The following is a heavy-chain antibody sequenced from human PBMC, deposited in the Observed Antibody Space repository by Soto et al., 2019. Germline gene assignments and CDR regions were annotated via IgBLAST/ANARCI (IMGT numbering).Heavy chain of an antibody. D-gene: IGHD3-16*01. V-gene: IGHV3-33*01. J-gene: IGHJ6*04. CDR1: GFTFSSYG. Sequence: QVQLVESGGGVVQPGRSLRLSCAASGFTFSSYGMHWVRQAPGKGLEWVAVIWYDGSNKYYADSVKGRFTISRDNSKKALYVQMNSLRAEDRAVYYCARGYFGDWGMDFWGKGTTVTVSS. CDR3: ARGYFGDWGMDF. CDR2: IWYDGSNK.